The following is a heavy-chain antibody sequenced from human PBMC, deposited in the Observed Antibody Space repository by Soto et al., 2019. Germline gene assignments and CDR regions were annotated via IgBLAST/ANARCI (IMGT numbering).Heavy chain of an antibody. V-gene: IGHV1-69*06. CDR2: IIPIFGTA. J-gene: IGHJ6*02. CDR1: GGTFSSYA. Sequence: QVQLVQSGAEVKKPGSSVKVSCKASGGTFSSYAISWVRQAPGQGLEWMGGIIPIFGTANYAQKFQGRVTITADKSTSTAYMELSSLRSEDTAVYYCARRSVDGGGYYYYGMDVWGQGTTVTVSS. D-gene: IGHD6-19*01. CDR3: ARRSVDGGGYYYYGMDV.